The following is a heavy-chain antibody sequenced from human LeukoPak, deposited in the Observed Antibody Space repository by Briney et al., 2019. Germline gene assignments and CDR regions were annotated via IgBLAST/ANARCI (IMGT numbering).Heavy chain of an antibody. CDR3: AKVYYYDSSGYYYFDY. CDR2: ISGSGGST. J-gene: IGHJ4*02. Sequence: GGSLRLSCAASGFTFSSYAMSWVRQAPGKGLEWVSAISGSGGSTYYADSVKGRFTISRDNSKNTLYLQMNGLRAEDTAVYYCAKVYYYDSSGYYYFDYWGQGTLVTVSS. CDR1: GFTFSSYA. V-gene: IGHV3-23*01. D-gene: IGHD3-22*01.